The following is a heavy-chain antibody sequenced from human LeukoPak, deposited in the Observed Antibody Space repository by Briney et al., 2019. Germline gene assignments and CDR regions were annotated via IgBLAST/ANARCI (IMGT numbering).Heavy chain of an antibody. J-gene: IGHJ1*01. CDR2: ISETSRKT. CDR3: VQEARRDGYKLAPVAEH. D-gene: IGHD5-24*01. Sequence: GGSLRLSCAASGFTLNIYAMSWVRQAPEKGLEWVSAISETSRKTYYADPVKGRFTISRDNSKNTLYLQMNDLRDEDTAVYYCVQEARRDGYKLAPVAEHWGQGTLVTVSS. V-gene: IGHV3-23*01. CDR1: GFTLNIYA.